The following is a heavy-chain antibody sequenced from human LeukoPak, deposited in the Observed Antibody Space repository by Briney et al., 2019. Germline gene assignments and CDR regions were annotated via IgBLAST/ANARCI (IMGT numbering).Heavy chain of an antibody. V-gene: IGHV5-51*01. CDR2: IYPGDSET. J-gene: IGHJ4*02. D-gene: IGHD2-21*02. CDR3: ARGCGGDCYSGDY. Sequence: GESLRIPCKGSGYSFTSYWIGWVRQMPGKGLEWMGIIYPGDSETRYSPSFQGQVTFSADKSISTAYLQWSSLKASDTAMYYCARGCGGDCYSGDYWGQGTLVTVSS. CDR1: GYSFTSYW.